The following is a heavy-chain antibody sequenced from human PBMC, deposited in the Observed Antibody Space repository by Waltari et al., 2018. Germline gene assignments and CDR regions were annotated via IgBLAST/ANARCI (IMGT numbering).Heavy chain of an antibody. CDR1: RFTSSSYS. J-gene: IGHJ4*02. V-gene: IGHV3-21*01. CDR3: ARGGWGFYLDD. CDR2: ISSTGSYT. Sequence: EVPLVESGGGLVKPGGSLRPHCAASRFTSSSYSMNWVRQAPGKGLEWVSSISSTGSYTHYADSVKGRFSISRDNAKNSLYLQMNSLRAEDTAVYYCARGGWGFYLDDWGQGTLVT. D-gene: IGHD7-27*01.